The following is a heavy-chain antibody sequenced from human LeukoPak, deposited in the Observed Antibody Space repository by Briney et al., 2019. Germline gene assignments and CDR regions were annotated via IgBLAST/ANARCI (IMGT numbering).Heavy chain of an antibody. Sequence: PGGSLRLSCAASGFSFSDYYMSWIRQAPGKGLEWVSYISGSGSNTKYADSVKGRFTISRDNAENSLYLQMNSLRAEDTAVYYCARDLSIGARPAFDYWGQGALVTVSS. CDR3: ARDLSIGARPAFDY. J-gene: IGHJ4*02. CDR1: GFSFSDYY. D-gene: IGHD6-6*01. V-gene: IGHV3-11*05. CDR2: ISGSGSNT.